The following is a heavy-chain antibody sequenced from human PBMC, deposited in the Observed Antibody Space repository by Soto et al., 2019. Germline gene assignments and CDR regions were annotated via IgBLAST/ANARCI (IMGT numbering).Heavy chain of an antibody. D-gene: IGHD2-15*01. CDR1: GGSISSGDYY. J-gene: IGHJ4*02. CDR2: IYYSGST. Sequence: SETLSLTCTVSGGSISSGDYYWSWIRQPPGKGLEWIGYIYYSGSTYYNPSLKSRVTISVDTSKNQLSLKLSSVTAADTAVYYCARAGYCSGGSCYSAPVFDYWGQGTLVTVS. CDR3: ARAGYCSGGSCYSAPVFDY. V-gene: IGHV4-30-4*01.